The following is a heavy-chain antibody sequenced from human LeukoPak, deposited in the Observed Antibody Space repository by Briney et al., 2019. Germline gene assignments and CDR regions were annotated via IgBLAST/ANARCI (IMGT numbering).Heavy chain of an antibody. D-gene: IGHD6-19*01. J-gene: IGHJ4*02. CDR3: AKGSGWYFDY. Sequence: TGGSLTLSCATSGFTFSSYGMQWVRQPPGGGLEGGAFIQFDGSSEYYADSVKGRFTFSRDNSRNTLHLQMNSLRPEDAAVYYCAKGSGWYFDYWGQGTLVAVSS. V-gene: IGHV3-30*02. CDR1: GFTFSSYG. CDR2: IQFDGSSE.